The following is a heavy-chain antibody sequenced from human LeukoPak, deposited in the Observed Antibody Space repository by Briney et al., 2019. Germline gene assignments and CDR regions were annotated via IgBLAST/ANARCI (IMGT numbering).Heavy chain of an antibody. J-gene: IGHJ4*02. CDR2: INPHSGGT. D-gene: IGHD3-9*01. V-gene: IGHV1-2*02. Sequence: ASMKISCKASEYIFTDYYIHWVRQAPGQGLEWMGWINPHSGGTNYAQKFQDRVTMTGDTSISTAYMELSRLTSDDTAIYYCARGGDNYDILTQWGQGTLVTVSS. CDR3: ARGGDNYDILTQ. CDR1: EYIFTDYY.